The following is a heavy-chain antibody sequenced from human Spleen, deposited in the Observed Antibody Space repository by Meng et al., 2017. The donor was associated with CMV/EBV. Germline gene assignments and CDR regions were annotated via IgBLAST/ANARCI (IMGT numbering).Heavy chain of an antibody. J-gene: IGHJ5*02. CDR2: IYYSGST. Sequence: SETLSLTCTVSGGSISSYYWSWIRQPPGKGLEWIGYIYYSGSTNYNPSLKSRVTISVDTSKNQFSLKLSSVTAADTAVYYCARRGASMVSSYNWFDPWGQGTLVTVSS. CDR1: GGSISSYY. D-gene: IGHD3-10*01. V-gene: IGHV4-59*01. CDR3: ARRGASMVSSYNWFDP.